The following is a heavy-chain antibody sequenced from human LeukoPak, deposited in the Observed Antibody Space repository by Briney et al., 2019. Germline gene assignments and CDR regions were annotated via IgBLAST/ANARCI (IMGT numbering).Heavy chain of an antibody. Sequence: GGSLRLSCAASGFTFSSYEMNWVRQAPGQGLEWVSYISSSGSTIYYADSVKGRFTISRDNAKNSLYLQMNSLRAEDTAVYYCARVQWAYGSGSYPDYWGQGTLVTVSS. V-gene: IGHV3-48*03. D-gene: IGHD3-10*01. CDR3: ARVQWAYGSGSYPDY. CDR1: GFTFSSYE. CDR2: ISSSGSTI. J-gene: IGHJ4*02.